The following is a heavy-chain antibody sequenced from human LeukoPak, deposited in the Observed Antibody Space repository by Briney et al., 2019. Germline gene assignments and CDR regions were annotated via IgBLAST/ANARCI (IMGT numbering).Heavy chain of an antibody. Sequence: PGRSLRLSCAASGFTFSSYGMHWVRQAPGKGLEWVAVIWYDGSNKYYADSVKGRFTISRDNSENTLYLQMNSLRAEDTAVYYCAGDSTSDAFDIWGQGTMVTVSS. CDR2: IWYDGSNK. CDR1: GFTFSSYG. J-gene: IGHJ3*02. D-gene: IGHD2-2*01. V-gene: IGHV3-33*01. CDR3: AGDSTSDAFDI.